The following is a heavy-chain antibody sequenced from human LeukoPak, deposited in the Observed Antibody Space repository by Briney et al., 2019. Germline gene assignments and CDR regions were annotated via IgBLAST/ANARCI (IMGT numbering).Heavy chain of an antibody. D-gene: IGHD3-16*01. CDR2: ITQDGSEK. V-gene: IGHV3-7*01. Sequence: GGSLRLSCAASGFTFSNSWLSWVRQAPGKGLEGVAMITQDGSEKNYVDSVKGRFTFSRDNAKNSLYLQMDSLRAGDTAVYYCARGGGDCWGQGTLVTVSS. CDR1: GFTFSNSW. CDR3: ARGGGDC. J-gene: IGHJ4*02.